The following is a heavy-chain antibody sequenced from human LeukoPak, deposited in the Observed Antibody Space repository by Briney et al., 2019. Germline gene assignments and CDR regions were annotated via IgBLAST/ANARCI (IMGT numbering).Heavy chain of an antibody. V-gene: IGHV3-30-3*01. Sequence: GGSLRLSCAASGFTFSSYAMHWVRQAPGKGLEWVAVISYDGSNKYYADSVKGRFTISRDNSKNTLYLQMNSLRAEDTAVYYCARGSWDIVVVPAAKRFDYWGQGTLVTVSS. CDR1: GFTFSSYA. CDR3: ARGSWDIVVVPAAKRFDY. J-gene: IGHJ4*02. D-gene: IGHD2-2*01. CDR2: ISYDGSNK.